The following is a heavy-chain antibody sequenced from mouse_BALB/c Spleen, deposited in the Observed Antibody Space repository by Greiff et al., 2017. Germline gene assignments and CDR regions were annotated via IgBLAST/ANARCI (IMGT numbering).Heavy chain of an antibody. CDR2: INSNGGST. D-gene: IGHD2-3*01. Sequence: EVQLVESGGGLVQPGGSLKLSCAASGFTFSSYGMSWVRQTPDKRLELVATINSNGGSTYYPDSVKGRFTISRDNAKNTLYLQMSSLKSEDTAMYYCAREDDGYYLGFAYWGQGTLVTVSA. V-gene: IGHV5-6-3*01. CDR3: AREDDGYYLGFAY. J-gene: IGHJ3*01. CDR1: GFTFSSYG.